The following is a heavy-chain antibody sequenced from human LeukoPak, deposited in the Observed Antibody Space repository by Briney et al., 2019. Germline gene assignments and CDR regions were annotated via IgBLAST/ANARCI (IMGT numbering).Heavy chain of an antibody. D-gene: IGHD2-2*01. CDR2: INPSGGST. Sequence: GASVKVSCKASGYTFTSYYMHWVRQAPGQGLEWMGIINPSGGSTSYAQKFQGRVTMTRDTSTSTVYMELSSLRSEDTAVYYCARDRWVGTSPYYMDVWGKGTTVTVSS. CDR1: GYTFTSYY. CDR3: ARDRWVGTSPYYMDV. V-gene: IGHV1-46*01. J-gene: IGHJ6*03.